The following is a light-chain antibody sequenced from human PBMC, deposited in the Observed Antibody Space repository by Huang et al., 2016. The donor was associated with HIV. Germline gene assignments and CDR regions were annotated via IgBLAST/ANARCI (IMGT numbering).Light chain of an antibody. CDR2: GAS. V-gene: IGKV3-15*01. CDR1: QNVRSS. J-gene: IGKJ2*01. CDR3: QQYENWPPEYT. Sequence: EIVLTQSPAILSVSPGERATLSCRASQNVRSSFAWYQQRPGQPPRLLISGASTRATGIPARVRGSGSGTEFTLTISSLQSEDFAVYYCQQYENWPPEYTFGQGTKLEL.